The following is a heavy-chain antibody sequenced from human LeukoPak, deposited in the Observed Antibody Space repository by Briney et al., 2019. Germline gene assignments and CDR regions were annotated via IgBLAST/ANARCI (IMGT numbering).Heavy chain of an antibody. CDR1: GFTFSTYN. V-gene: IGHV3-30*18. CDR3: AKDLYGSGSDY. J-gene: IGHJ4*02. CDR2: ITSNGSNK. Sequence: GGSLRLSCATSGFTFSTYNMNWVRQAPGKGLEWVAVITSNGSNKYYADSVKGQFTISRANSKNTMSLQMNSLRAEDTVVYYCAKDLYGSGSDYWGGGTLDSVPS. D-gene: IGHD3-10*01.